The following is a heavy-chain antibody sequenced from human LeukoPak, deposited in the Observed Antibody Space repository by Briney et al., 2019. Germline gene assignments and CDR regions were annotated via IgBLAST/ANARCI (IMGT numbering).Heavy chain of an antibody. Sequence: GGSLRLSCAASGFTFSSYAMSWVRQAPGKGLEWGSAISGSGGSTYYADSVKGRFTISRDNSKNTLYLQMNSLRAEDTAVYYCAKSSRPYSSGWYDDYWGQGTLVTVSS. J-gene: IGHJ4*02. V-gene: IGHV3-23*01. D-gene: IGHD6-19*01. CDR1: GFTFSSYA. CDR3: AKSSRPYSSGWYDDY. CDR2: ISGSGGST.